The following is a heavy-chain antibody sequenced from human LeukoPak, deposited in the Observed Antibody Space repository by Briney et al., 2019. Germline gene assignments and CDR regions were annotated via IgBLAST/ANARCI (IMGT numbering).Heavy chain of an antibody. CDR3: ARDHRVHYFDY. CDR1: GFTFSSYA. Sequence: PGGSLRLSCAASGFTFSSYAMHWVRQAPGKGLEWVAVISYDGSNKYYADSVKGRFTISRDNSKNTLYLQMNSLRAEDTAVYYCARDHRVHYFDYWGQGTLVTVSS. D-gene: IGHD1-14*01. CDR2: ISYDGSNK. V-gene: IGHV3-30*04. J-gene: IGHJ4*02.